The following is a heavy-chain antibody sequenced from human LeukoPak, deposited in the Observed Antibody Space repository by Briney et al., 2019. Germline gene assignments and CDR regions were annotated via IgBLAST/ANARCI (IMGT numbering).Heavy chain of an antibody. D-gene: IGHD5-18*01. V-gene: IGHV3-74*01. CDR3: AREQLWFTFDP. CDR1: GFTFSSYW. J-gene: IGHJ5*02. CDR2: INSDGSST. Sequence: GGSLRLSCAASGFTFSSYWMHWVRQAPGKGLVWVSRINSDGSSTSYAASGKGRFTISRDNAKNTLYLQMNSLRAEDTAVYYCAREQLWFTFDPWGQGTLVTVSS.